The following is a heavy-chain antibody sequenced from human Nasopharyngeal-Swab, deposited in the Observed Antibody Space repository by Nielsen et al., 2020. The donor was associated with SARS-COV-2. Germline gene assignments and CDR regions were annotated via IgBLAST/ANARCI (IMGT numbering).Heavy chain of an antibody. CDR2: ISDDGNHS. Sequence: GESLKISCAASGFTFNDYDMHWVRQAPDKGLEWVALISDDGNHSFHADSVKGRFTISRDNSKNTVYLLMNSLRLDDTAVYFCAKDLLVQGVTPWDSWGQGTLLIVSS. D-gene: IGHD4-23*01. J-gene: IGHJ4*02. CDR1: GFTFNDYD. V-gene: IGHV3-30*18. CDR3: AKDLLVQGVTPWDS.